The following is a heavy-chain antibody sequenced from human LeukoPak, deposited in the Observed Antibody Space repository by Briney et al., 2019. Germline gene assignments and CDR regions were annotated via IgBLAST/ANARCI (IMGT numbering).Heavy chain of an antibody. CDR2: IKKDGSEK. Sequence: GRSLRLSCAASGFTFSNYWMSWVRQAPGKGLEWVADIKKDGSEKLQVDSVKGRFTVSRDNAKNSMYLQMNSLRAEDTALYYCARGPPYGSRSDYLDYWGQGTLVTVSS. CDR3: ARGPPYGSRSDYLDY. J-gene: IGHJ4*02. D-gene: IGHD3-10*01. CDR1: GFTFSNYW. V-gene: IGHV3-7*01.